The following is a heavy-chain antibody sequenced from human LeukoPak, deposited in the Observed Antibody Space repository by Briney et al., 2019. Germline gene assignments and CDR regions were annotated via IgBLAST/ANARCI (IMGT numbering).Heavy chain of an antibody. D-gene: IGHD2-8*01. CDR2: MNPNSGNT. V-gene: IGHV1-8*01. CDR3: ARARRRDCTNGVCHGAFDI. J-gene: IGHJ3*02. Sequence: ASVKVSCKASGYTFTSYDINWVRQATGQGLEWMGWMNPNSGNTGYAQKFQGRVTMTRNTSISTAYMELSSLRSEDTAVYYCARARRRDCTNGVCHGAFDIWGQGTMVTVSS. CDR1: GYTFTSYD.